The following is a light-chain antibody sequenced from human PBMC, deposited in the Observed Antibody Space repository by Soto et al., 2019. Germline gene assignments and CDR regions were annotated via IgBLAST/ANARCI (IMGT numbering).Light chain of an antibody. J-gene: IGLJ1*01. CDR3: SSHTSYSTRV. V-gene: IGLV2-14*01. CDR1: SSDVGGYNY. CDR2: EVS. Sequence: QSALTQPASVSGSPGQSIAISCNGTSSDVGGYNYVSWYQQHPGKAPKLMIHEVSNRPSGISDRFSGSKSGNTASLTISGLQADDEADYYCSSHTSYSTRVFGTGTKVTVL.